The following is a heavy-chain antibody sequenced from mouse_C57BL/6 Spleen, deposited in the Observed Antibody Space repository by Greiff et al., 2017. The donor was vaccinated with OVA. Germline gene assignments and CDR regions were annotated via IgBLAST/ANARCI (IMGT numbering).Heavy chain of an antibody. CDR2: IDPSDSYT. Sequence: VQLQQPGAELVMPGASVKLSCKASGYTFTSYWMHWVKQRPGQGLEWIGEIDPSDSYTNYNQKFKGKSTLTVDKSSSPAYMQLSSLTSEDSAVYCCARRGGYGSSAWCADWGQGTLGTVSA. V-gene: IGHV1-69*01. J-gene: IGHJ3*01. CDR1: GYTFTSYW. CDR3: ARRGGYGSSAWCAD. D-gene: IGHD1-1*01.